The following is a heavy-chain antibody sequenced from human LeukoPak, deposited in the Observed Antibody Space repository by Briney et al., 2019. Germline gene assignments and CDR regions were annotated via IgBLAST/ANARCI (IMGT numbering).Heavy chain of an antibody. D-gene: IGHD3-16*01. J-gene: IGHJ4*02. CDR3: ARRAGAYTHPYDY. Sequence: GGSLRLSCAASGFTFSSYWMSWVRQAPGKGLEWVANIRQDGSEKYYVDSVKGRFTISRDNAKNSLYLQMNSLRAEDTAVYYCARRAGAYTHPYDYWGQGTLVTVSS. CDR2: IRQDGSEK. V-gene: IGHV3-7*03. CDR1: GFTFSSYW.